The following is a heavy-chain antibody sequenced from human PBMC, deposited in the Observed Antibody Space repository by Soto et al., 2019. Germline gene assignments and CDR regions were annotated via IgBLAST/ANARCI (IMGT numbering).Heavy chain of an antibody. V-gene: IGHV3-23*04. CDR2: ISPTGEQR. D-gene: IGHD3-10*01. Sequence: VQLVESGGGTVQPGGSLRLSCAASRFTFRNYGMSWVRQGPGKGLEWVSGISPTGEQRFYVDSVKGRFFISRDNSQNTLSLEMSNLRADDTAVYYCAKRYGSGSYRDFNSYYGMDIWGQGTSVTVS. CDR3: AKRYGSGSYRDFNSYYGMDI. J-gene: IGHJ6*02. CDR1: RFTFRNYG.